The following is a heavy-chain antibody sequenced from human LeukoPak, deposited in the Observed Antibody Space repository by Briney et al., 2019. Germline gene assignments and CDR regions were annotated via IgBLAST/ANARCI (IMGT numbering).Heavy chain of an antibody. V-gene: IGHV3-21*01. CDR3: ARDALYYDFWSGKNWFDP. CDR1: GFTFNSYS. D-gene: IGHD3-3*01. CDR2: ISSSSSYI. Sequence: GGSLRLSCAASGFTFNSYSMNWVRQAPGKGLEWVSSISSSSSYIYYADSVKGRFTISRDNAKNSLYLQMNSLRVEDTAVYYCARDALYYDFWSGKNWFDPWGQGTLVTVSS. J-gene: IGHJ5*02.